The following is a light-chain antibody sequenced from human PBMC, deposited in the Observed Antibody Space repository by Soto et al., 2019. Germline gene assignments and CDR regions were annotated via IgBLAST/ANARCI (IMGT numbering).Light chain of an antibody. CDR2: GAS. J-gene: IGKJ2*01. CDR1: QSVSSN. V-gene: IGKV3-15*01. Sequence: EIVMTQSPATLSVSPGERATLSCRASQSVSSNLAWYQQKPGQAPRLMIYGASTRATGIPARFSGSVSGTEFTLTISSLESEDVAVDYCRQYYNWPGYTFGQGTKLEIK. CDR3: RQYYNWPGYT.